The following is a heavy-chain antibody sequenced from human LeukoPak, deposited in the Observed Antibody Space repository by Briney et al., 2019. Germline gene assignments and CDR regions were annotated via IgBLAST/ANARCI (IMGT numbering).Heavy chain of an antibody. V-gene: IGHV3-33*01. CDR2: IWYDGSNE. D-gene: IGHD6-19*01. Sequence: GRSLRLSCAASGFTFSAYGMHWVRQAPGKGLEWVALIWYDGSNEKYATSVKGRFTISRDNSKNTLFLQMNSLRAEDTAVYYCARWSRYSSGWYELDYWGQGILVTVSS. J-gene: IGHJ4*02. CDR3: ARWSRYSSGWYELDY. CDR1: GFTFSAYG.